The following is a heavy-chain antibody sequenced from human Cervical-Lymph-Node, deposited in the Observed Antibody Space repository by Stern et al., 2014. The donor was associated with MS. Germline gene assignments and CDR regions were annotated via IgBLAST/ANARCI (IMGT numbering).Heavy chain of an antibody. V-gene: IGHV4-31*03. J-gene: IGHJ4*02. D-gene: IGHD3-3*01. Sequence: QVQLQESGPGLVKPSQTLSLTCTVSGGSISSGGYYWSWIRQHQGKGLEWIGHIYYIVSTYYNPSLNSRVTISVDTSKYQFSLKLSSVTAADTAVYYCARVSYDFWSGYYVFDYWGQGTLVTVSS. CDR3: ARVSYDFWSGYYVFDY. CDR1: GGSISSGGYY. CDR2: IYYIVST.